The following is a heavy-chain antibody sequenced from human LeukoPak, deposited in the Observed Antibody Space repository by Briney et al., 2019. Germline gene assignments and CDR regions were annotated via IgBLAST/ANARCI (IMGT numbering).Heavy chain of an antibody. CDR1: GYTFTGYY. V-gene: IGHV1-2*02. CDR3: ARGYCSSTSCYSFDFDY. CDR2: INPNSGGT. Sequence: AASVKVSCKASGYTFTGYYMHWVRRAPGQGLEWMGWINPNSGGTNYAQKFQGRVTMTRDTSISTAYMELSRLRSDDTAVYYCARGYCSSTSCYSFDFDYWGQGTLVTVSS. J-gene: IGHJ4*02. D-gene: IGHD2-2*02.